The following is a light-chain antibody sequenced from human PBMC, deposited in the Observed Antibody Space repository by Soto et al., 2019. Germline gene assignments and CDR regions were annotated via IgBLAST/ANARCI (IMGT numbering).Light chain of an antibody. J-gene: IGKJ5*01. CDR2: GAS. V-gene: IGKV3-11*01. CDR3: QQRNVWPPIT. CDR1: QSVTTR. Sequence: IVLTQSPGTLSLSPGERVTRCCRASQSVTTRLAWYQHKPGQAPTLLMSGASNRASGVPVRFSGSGSGTDFTLTINSLEPEDFAVYYCQQRNVWPPITFGQGTRLEIK.